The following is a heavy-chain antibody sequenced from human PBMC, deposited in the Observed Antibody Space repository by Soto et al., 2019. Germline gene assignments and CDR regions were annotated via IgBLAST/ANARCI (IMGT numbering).Heavy chain of an antibody. D-gene: IGHD1-26*01. CDR1: GFSFGGYG. CDR3: ARDGVGATTYFGYFDY. J-gene: IGHJ4*02. CDR2: IRHDGSNT. V-gene: IGHV3-33*01. Sequence: QVQLVESGGGVVQPGRSLGLSCAASGFSFGGYGMHWLRQVPGKGLEWVAVIRHDGSNTYYADSVRGRFTISRDNSKYTVYLQMNSLRVEDTAVYYCARDGVGATTYFGYFDYWGQGTLITVSS.